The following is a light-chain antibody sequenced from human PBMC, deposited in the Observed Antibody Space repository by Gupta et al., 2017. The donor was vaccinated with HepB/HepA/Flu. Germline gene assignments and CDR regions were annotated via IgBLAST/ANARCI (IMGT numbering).Light chain of an antibody. CDR2: GAS. CDR1: QSVSGSY. CDR3: QQYGRSPTT. V-gene: IGKV3-20*01. Sequence: ENVLTQSPGTLSLSPGERATLSCRASQSVSGSYLAWYQQKPGQAPRLIIYGASSRATGIPDRFSGSGSATDFTLTISRLEPEDFALYYCQQYGRSPTTFGQGTKVEIK. J-gene: IGKJ1*01.